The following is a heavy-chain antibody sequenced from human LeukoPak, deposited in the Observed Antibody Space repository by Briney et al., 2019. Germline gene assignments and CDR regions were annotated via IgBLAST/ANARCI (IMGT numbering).Heavy chain of an antibody. CDR2: INHSGST. Sequence: PSETLSLTCAVYGGSFSGYYWSWIRQPPGKGLEWIGEINHSGSTYYNPSLKSRVTISVDTSKNQFSLKLSSVTAADTAVYYCARDLNYYGSGSYPLDYWGQGTLVTVSS. CDR1: GGSFSGYY. CDR3: ARDLNYYGSGSYPLDY. D-gene: IGHD3-10*01. V-gene: IGHV4-34*01. J-gene: IGHJ4*02.